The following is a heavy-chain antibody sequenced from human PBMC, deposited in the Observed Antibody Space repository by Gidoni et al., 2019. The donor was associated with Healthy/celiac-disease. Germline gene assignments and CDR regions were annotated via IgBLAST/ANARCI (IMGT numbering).Heavy chain of an antibody. Sequence: QVQLVESGGGVVQPGRSLRLSCAASGFTFSSYARHWVRQAPGKGLEWVAVISYDGSNKYYADSVKGRFTISRDNSKNTLYLQMNSLRAEDTAVYYCAREFVGAITYGMDVWGQGTTVTVSS. CDR3: AREFVGAITYGMDV. J-gene: IGHJ6*02. V-gene: IGHV3-30-3*01. CDR2: ISYDGSNK. D-gene: IGHD1-26*01. CDR1: GFTFSSYA.